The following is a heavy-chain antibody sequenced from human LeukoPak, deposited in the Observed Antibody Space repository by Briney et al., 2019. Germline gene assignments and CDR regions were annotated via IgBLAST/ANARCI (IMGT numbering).Heavy chain of an antibody. V-gene: IGHV1-69*13. Sequence: SVKVSCKASGYTFTSYGISWVRQAPGQGLEWMGGIIPIFGTANYAQKFQGRVTITADESTSTAYMELSSLRSEDTAVYYCARATKVVPAASPSYYYYGMDVWGKGTTVTVSS. CDR2: IIPIFGTA. D-gene: IGHD2-2*01. CDR3: ARATKVVPAASPSYYYYGMDV. J-gene: IGHJ6*04. CDR1: GYTFTSYG.